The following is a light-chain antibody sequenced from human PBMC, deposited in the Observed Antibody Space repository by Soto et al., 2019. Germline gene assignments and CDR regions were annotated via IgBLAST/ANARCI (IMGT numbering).Light chain of an antibody. J-gene: IGKJ3*01. CDR2: SAS. Sequence: IQLTQSPSSLSASVGDTVTITCRASQAIGSYFAWYQQRQGTAPKLLIYSASTLHSGVPSRFSGSGSGTDFTLTISSLQPEDFATYYCQQVDSYPRTFGHGTTVEI. CDR3: QQVDSYPRT. CDR1: QAIGSY. V-gene: IGKV1-9*01.